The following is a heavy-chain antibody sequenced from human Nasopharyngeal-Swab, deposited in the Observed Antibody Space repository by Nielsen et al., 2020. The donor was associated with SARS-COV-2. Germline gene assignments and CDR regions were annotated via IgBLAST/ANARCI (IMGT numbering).Heavy chain of an antibody. D-gene: IGHD3-3*01. CDR3: ARAIKIFGAVVGSFDP. Sequence: SETLSLTCSVSGGSMTSNNYYWGWIRQPPEKGLEWIANIYYNGITYYNPSLKSRVTISLDTSKSQFSLKLTSVTAADTAVYYCARAIKIFGAVVGSFDPWGQGTLVTVSS. CDR2: IYYNGIT. CDR1: GGSMTSNNYY. J-gene: IGHJ5*02. V-gene: IGHV4-39*07.